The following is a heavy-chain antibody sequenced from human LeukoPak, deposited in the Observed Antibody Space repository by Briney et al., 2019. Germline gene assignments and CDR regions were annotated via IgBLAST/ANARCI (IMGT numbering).Heavy chain of an antibody. CDR1: GFTFSSYW. V-gene: IGHV3-74*01. D-gene: IGHD3-10*02. CDR3: AELGITMIGGV. Sequence: GGSLRLSCAASGFTFSSYWMHWVRQAPGKGLVWVSRINSDGSSTNYADSVRGRFTISRDNAKNSLYLQMNSLRAEDTAVYYCAELGITMIGGVWGKGTTVTISS. CDR2: INSDGSST. J-gene: IGHJ6*04.